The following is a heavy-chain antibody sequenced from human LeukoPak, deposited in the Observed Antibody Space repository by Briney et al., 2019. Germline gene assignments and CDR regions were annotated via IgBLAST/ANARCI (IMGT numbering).Heavy chain of an antibody. CDR1: GFTFSSYA. D-gene: IGHD3-10*01. V-gene: IGHV3-23*01. Sequence: PGGSLRLSCAASGFTFSSYAMSWVRQAPGKGLEWVPAISGSGGSTYYADSVKGRFTISRDNSKNTLYLQMNSLRAEDTAVYYCAKENYYGSGSYYNDAFDIWGQGTMVTVSS. CDR2: ISGSGGST. CDR3: AKENYYGSGSYYNDAFDI. J-gene: IGHJ3*02.